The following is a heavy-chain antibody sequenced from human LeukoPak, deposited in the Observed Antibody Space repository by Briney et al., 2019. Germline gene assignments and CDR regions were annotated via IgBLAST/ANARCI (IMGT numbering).Heavy chain of an antibody. V-gene: IGHV4-59*01. CDR3: ARVGPFDTSGYKPPSYWYFDL. D-gene: IGHD3-22*01. CDR2: IYYTGAT. CDR1: GASMSSYY. Sequence: SETLSLTCTVSGASMSSYYWSWIRQPPGKGLEWIGYIYYTGATTYNPSLNSRLTISVDTSKNQFSLILTSVTAADTAVYYCARVGPFDTSGYKPPSYWYFDLWGRGTLVTVSS. J-gene: IGHJ2*01.